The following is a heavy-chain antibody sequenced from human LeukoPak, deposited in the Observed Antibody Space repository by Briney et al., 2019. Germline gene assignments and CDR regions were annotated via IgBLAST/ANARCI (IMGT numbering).Heavy chain of an antibody. CDR2: IIPIFGTA. D-gene: IGHD2-2*02. CDR1: GGTFSSYA. CDR3: ARARYCSSTSCCTNWFDP. Sequence: SVKVSCKASGGTFSSYAISWVRQAPGQGLEWMGGIIPIFGTANYAQKFQGRVTITADESTSTAYMELSSLRSEDTAVYYCARARYCSSTSCCTNWFDPWGQGTLVTVSS. V-gene: IGHV1-69*13. J-gene: IGHJ5*02.